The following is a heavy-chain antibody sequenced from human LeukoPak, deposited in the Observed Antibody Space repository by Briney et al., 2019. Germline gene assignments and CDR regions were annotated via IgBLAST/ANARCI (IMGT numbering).Heavy chain of an antibody. CDR3: ARAYCSSTSCYTGYYYYMDV. CDR2: MNPNSGNT. J-gene: IGHJ6*03. CDR1: GYTFTSYD. V-gene: IGHV1-8*01. D-gene: IGHD2-2*01. Sequence: ASVKVSCKASGYTFTSYDINWVRQATGQGLEWMGWMNPNSGNTGYAQKFQGRVTMTRNTSISTAYMELSSLRSEDTAVYYCARAYCSSTSCYTGYYYYMDVWGKGTRSPSP.